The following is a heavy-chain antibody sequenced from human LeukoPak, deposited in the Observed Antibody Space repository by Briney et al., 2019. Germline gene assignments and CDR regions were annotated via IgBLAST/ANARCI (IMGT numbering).Heavy chain of an antibody. CDR3: ARYCSSTSCSPLYYGMDV. CDR1: GFTFSSYE. V-gene: IGHV3-48*03. CDR2: ISSSGSTI. D-gene: IGHD2-2*01. Sequence: GGSLRLSCAASGFTFSSYEMNWVRQAPGKGLEWVSHISSSGSTIYYADSVKGRFTISRDNAKNSLYLQMNSLRAEDTAVYYCARYCSSTSCSPLYYGMDVWGKGTTVTVSS. J-gene: IGHJ6*04.